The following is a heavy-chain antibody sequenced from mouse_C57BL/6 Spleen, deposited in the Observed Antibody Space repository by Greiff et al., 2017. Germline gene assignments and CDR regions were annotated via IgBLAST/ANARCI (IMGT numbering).Heavy chain of an antibody. J-gene: IGHJ4*01. V-gene: IGHV1-85*01. CDR3: ARTFITTVVNAMDY. Sequence: VQLVESGPELVKPGASVKLSCKASGYTFTSYDINWVKQRPGQGLEWIGWIYPRDGSTKYNEKFKGKATLTVDTSSSTAYMELHSLTSEDSAVYFCARTFITTVVNAMDYWGQGTSVTVSS. CDR2: IYPRDGST. D-gene: IGHD1-1*01. CDR1: GYTFTSYD.